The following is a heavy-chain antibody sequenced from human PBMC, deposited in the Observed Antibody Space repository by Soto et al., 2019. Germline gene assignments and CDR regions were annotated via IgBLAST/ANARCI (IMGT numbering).Heavy chain of an antibody. J-gene: IGHJ4*02. CDR1: GGTFSSYA. CDR3: ARLDSSGYQYYFDY. V-gene: IGHV1-69*12. CDR2: IIPIFGTA. Sequence: QVQLVQSGAEVKKPGSSVKVSCKASGGTFSSYAISWLRQAPGQGVEWRGGIIPIFGTANYAQKFQVRVTITADESTSTAYKELSSLRSGNPAVYYCARLDSSGYQYYFDYWGQGTLVTVSS. D-gene: IGHD3-22*01.